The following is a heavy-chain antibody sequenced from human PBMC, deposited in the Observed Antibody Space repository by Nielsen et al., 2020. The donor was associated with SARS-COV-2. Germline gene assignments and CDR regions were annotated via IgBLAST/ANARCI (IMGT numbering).Heavy chain of an antibody. V-gene: IGHV3-30*04. D-gene: IGHD1-1*01. J-gene: IGHJ3*02. CDR3: ARAGQVNIIAFDI. CDR1: GFTFSSYA. Sequence: GGSLRLSCAASGFTFSSYAMHWVRQAPGKGLEWVAVISYDGSNKYYADSVKGRFTISRDNSKNTLYLQMNSLRAEDTAVYYCARAGQVNIIAFDIWGQGTMVTVSS. CDR2: ISYDGSNK.